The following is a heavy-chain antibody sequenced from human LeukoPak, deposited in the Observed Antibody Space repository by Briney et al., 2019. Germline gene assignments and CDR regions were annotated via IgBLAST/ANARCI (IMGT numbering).Heavy chain of an antibody. Sequence: PGGSLRLSCAASGFTVSSNYMSWVRQAPGKGLEWVAFIRYDGSNKYYADSVKGRFTISRDNSKNTLYLQMNSLRAEDTAVYYCAKTRGAAAGTGIDYWGQGTLVTVSS. CDR1: GFTVSSNY. D-gene: IGHD6-13*01. V-gene: IGHV3-30*02. J-gene: IGHJ4*02. CDR3: AKTRGAAAGTGIDY. CDR2: IRYDGSNK.